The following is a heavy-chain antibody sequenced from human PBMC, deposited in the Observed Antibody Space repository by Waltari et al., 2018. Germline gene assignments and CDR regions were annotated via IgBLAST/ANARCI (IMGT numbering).Heavy chain of an antibody. J-gene: IGHJ6*03. Sequence: QVQLVQSGAEVKKPGASVKVSCKASGYTFTDNYMHWVRQAPGRGLEWMGWINPNNGGTNYAQKFQGRVTMTRDTSISTAFMDLSRLKSDDTAVYFCARGDPSVYYTSHMDVWGKGTTVTVSS. CDR3: ARGDPSVYYTSHMDV. D-gene: IGHD3-3*01. CDR1: GYTFTDNY. CDR2: INPNNGGT. V-gene: IGHV1-2*02.